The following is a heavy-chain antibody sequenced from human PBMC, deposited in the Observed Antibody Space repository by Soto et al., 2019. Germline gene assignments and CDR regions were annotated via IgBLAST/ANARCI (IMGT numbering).Heavy chain of an antibody. D-gene: IGHD2-21*02. Sequence: SETLSLTCTVSGGSISSSSYYWSWIRQPPGKGLEWIGYIYYSGSTNYNPSLKSRVTISVDTSKNQFSLKLSSVTSADTAVYYCARLVVVTAKTSDAFDIWGQGTMVTVSS. CDR1: GGSISSSSYY. J-gene: IGHJ3*02. CDR2: IYYSGST. V-gene: IGHV4-61*01. CDR3: ARLVVVTAKTSDAFDI.